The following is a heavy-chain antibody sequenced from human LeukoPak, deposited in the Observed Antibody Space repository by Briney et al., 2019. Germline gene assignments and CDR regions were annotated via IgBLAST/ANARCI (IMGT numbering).Heavy chain of an antibody. J-gene: IGHJ4*02. CDR2: IRYDGSNK. CDR1: GFTFSSYG. CDR3: AKNGRITMVRGWVDY. Sequence: PGGSLRLSCAASGFTFSSYGMHWVRQAPGKGLEWVAFIRYDGSNKYYADSVKGRFTISRDNSKNTLYLQMNSLRAEDTAVYYCAKNGRITMVRGWVDYWGQGTLVTVSS. D-gene: IGHD3-10*01. V-gene: IGHV3-30*02.